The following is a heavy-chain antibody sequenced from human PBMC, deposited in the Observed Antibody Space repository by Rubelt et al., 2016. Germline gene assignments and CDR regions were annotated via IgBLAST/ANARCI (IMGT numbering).Heavy chain of an antibody. D-gene: IGHD3-22*01. CDR3: ARGSFDYDSSGYYYYYYGMDV. J-gene: IGHJ6*02. Sequence: EVQLLESGGGLVQPGGSLRLSCAASGFTFSSYAMSWVRQAPGKGLEWVSLIYSGGSTYYADSVKGRFTISRDNSKNTLYLQMNSLKTEDTAVYYCARGSFDYDSSGYYYYYYGMDVWGQGTTVTVSS. V-gene: IGHV3-23*03. CDR1: GFTFSSYA. CDR2: IYSGGST.